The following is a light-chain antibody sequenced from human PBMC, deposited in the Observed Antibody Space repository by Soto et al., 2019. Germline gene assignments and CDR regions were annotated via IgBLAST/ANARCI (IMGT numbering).Light chain of an antibody. J-gene: IGLJ3*02. Sequence: SYELTQPPSVSVAPGQTATITCGGDDLVTKSVHWYQQKPGQAPVLVVHDDADRPSGIPERFSGSKSGDTATPTISRAEAGDEADYHCQVWDSRGDWRVFGGGTKVTVL. CDR3: QVWDSRGDWRV. CDR1: DLVTKS. CDR2: DDA. V-gene: IGLV3-21*02.